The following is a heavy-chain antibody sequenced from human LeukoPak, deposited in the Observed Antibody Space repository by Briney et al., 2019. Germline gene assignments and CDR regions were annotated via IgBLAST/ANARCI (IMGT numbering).Heavy chain of an antibody. CDR3: AKGIDGVVRAFDI. CDR1: GFTFDDYA. CDR2: ISWNSGSI. V-gene: IGHV3-9*01. J-gene: IGHJ3*02. Sequence: GGSLRLSCAASGFTFDDYAMHWVRQAPGKGLEWVSGISWNSGSIGYADSVKGRFTISRDNAKNSLYLQMNSLRAEDTALYYCAKGIDGVVRAFDIWGQGTMVTVSS. D-gene: IGHD4-23*01.